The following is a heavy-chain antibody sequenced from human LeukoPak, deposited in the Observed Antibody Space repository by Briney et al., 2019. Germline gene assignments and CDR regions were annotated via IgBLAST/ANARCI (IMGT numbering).Heavy chain of an antibody. CDR1: GFTFSSYE. D-gene: IGHD3-16*02. CDR3: ARSKTYDYVWGSYRWDY. V-gene: IGHV3-48*03. J-gene: IGHJ4*02. Sequence: GGSLRLSCAASGFTFSSYEMNWVRQAPGKELEWVSYISSSGSTIYYADSVKGRFTISRDNAKNSLYLQMNSLRAEDTAVYYCARSKTYDYVWGSYRWDYWGQGTLVTVSS. CDR2: ISSSGSTI.